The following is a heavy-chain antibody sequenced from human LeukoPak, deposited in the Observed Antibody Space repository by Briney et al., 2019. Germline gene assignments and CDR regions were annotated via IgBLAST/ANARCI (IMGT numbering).Heavy chain of an antibody. CDR3: ARDRDYCRTTTCHSLVLGLDV. CDR1: GLTFTTYG. Sequence: GGSLRLSCAASGLTFTTYGMHWVRQAPGKGLEWVAVIWFDGSDKYYADSVKGRFTVSRDNSKSTHCLQMNSLRAEDTGVYYCARDRDYCRTTTCHSLVLGLDVWGQGTTVTVSS. CDR2: IWFDGSDK. V-gene: IGHV3-33*01. D-gene: IGHD2-2*01. J-gene: IGHJ6*02.